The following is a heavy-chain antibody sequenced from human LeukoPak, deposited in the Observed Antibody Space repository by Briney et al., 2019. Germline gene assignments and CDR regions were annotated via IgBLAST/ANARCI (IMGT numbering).Heavy chain of an antibody. V-gene: IGHV3-23*01. D-gene: IGHD2-8*01. CDR3: AKVGVPFDS. Sequence: PGGSLRLSCAASGFTFSSYAMIWVRQAPGKELEWVSAISASGGSTYYADSVKGRFTISRDNPKNTLYLQMNSLRAEDTAVYYCAKVGVPFDSWGQGSLVTVSS. J-gene: IGHJ4*02. CDR2: ISASGGST. CDR1: GFTFSSYA.